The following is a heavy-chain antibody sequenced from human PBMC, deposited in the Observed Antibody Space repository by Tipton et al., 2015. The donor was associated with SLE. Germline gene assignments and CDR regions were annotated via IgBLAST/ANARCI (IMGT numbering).Heavy chain of an antibody. J-gene: IGHJ4*02. Sequence: SLRLSCAASGFTFRSYAMNWVRQAPGKGLEWISVISGSGGSTYYADSVKGRFSISRDNSRDTLYLLMNSLRVDDTAVYYCAKGGGYYYDKNGYLDYWGQGTLVTVSS. CDR1: GFTFRSYA. D-gene: IGHD3-22*01. CDR2: ISGSGGST. CDR3: AKGGGYYYDKNGYLDY. V-gene: IGHV3-23*01.